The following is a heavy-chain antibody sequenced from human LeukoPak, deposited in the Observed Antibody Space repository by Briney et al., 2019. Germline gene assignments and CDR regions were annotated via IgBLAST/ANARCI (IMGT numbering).Heavy chain of an antibody. J-gene: IGHJ4*02. CDR3: ARAKSIADRFDY. CDR2: INPNSGGT. V-gene: IGHV1-2*02. D-gene: IGHD6-6*01. Sequence: EASVKVSCTASGYTFTGYYMHWVRQAPGQGLEWMGWINPNSGGTNYAQKFQGRVTMTRDTSISTAYMELSRLRSDDTAVYYCARAKSIADRFDYWGQGTLVTVSS. CDR1: GYTFTGYY.